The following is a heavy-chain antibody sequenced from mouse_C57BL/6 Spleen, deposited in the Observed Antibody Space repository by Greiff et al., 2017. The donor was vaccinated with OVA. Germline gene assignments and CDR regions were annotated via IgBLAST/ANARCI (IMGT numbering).Heavy chain of an antibody. D-gene: IGHD1-1*02. V-gene: IGHV1-85*01. CDR3: AREGSYGLDYAMDY. Sequence: VQLQQSGPELVKPGASVKLSCKASGYTFTSYDINWVKQRPGQGLEWIGWIYPRDGSTKYNEKFKGKATLTVDTSSSTAYMELHSLTSEDSAVYFCAREGSYGLDYAMDYWGQGTSVTVSS. J-gene: IGHJ4*01. CDR2: IYPRDGST. CDR1: GYTFTSYD.